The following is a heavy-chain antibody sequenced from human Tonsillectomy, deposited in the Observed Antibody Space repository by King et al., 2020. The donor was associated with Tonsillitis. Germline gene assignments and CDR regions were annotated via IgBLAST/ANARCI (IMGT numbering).Heavy chain of an antibody. CDR2: IYWSDDK. CDR1: GFSLTTNKLG. CDR3: VYKLYDISGYEY. Sequence: TLKESGPTLVKPTETLTLTCTFSGFSLTTNKLGVGWIRQPPGEALEWLALIYWSDDKRYSPSLKSRLTITKDTSRNQVVLTITDVNPVDTATYYCVYKLYDISGYEYCGQGALVTVSS. D-gene: IGHD3-22*01. J-gene: IGHJ4*02. V-gene: IGHV2-5*01.